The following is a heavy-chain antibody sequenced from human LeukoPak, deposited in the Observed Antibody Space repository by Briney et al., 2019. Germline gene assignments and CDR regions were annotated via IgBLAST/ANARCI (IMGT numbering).Heavy chain of an antibody. J-gene: IGHJ4*02. CDR3: ARGPLNDY. Sequence: PETLSLTCAVYGGSFSGYYWSWIRQPPGKGLEWIGEINHSGSTNYNPSLKSRVTISVDTSKNQFSLKLSSVTAADTAVYYCARGPLNDYWGQGTLVTVSS. CDR2: INHSGST. CDR1: GGSFSGYY. V-gene: IGHV4-34*01.